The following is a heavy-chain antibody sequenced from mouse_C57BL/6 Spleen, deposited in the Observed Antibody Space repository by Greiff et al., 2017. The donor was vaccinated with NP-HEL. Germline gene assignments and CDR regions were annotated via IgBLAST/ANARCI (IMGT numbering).Heavy chain of an antibody. D-gene: IGHD1-1*01. V-gene: IGHV1-19*01. J-gene: IGHJ2*01. CDR1: GYTFTDYY. CDR2: INPYNGGT. CDR3: AYYGSSWGY. Sequence: EVQLQQSGPVLVKPGASVKMSCKASGYTFTDYYMNWVKQSHGKSLEWIGVINPYNGGTSYNQKFKGKATLTVDKSSSTAYMELNSLTSDDSAVYYCAYYGSSWGYWGQGTTLTVSS.